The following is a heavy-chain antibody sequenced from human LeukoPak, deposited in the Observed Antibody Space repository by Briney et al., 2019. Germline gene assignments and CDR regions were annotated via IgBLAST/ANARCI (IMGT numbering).Heavy chain of an antibody. V-gene: IGHV1-69*06. Sequence: SVKVSCKASGGTFSSYAISWVRQAPGQGLEWMGGIIPIFGTANYAQKFQGRVTITADKSTSTAYMELSSLRSEDTAVYYCARDDSSGWPKFDYWGQGTLVTVSS. J-gene: IGHJ4*02. CDR1: GGTFSSYA. D-gene: IGHD6-19*01. CDR2: IIPIFGTA. CDR3: ARDDSSGWPKFDY.